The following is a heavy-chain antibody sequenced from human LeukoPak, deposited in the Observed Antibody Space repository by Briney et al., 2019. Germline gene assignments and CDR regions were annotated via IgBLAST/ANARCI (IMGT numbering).Heavy chain of an antibody. D-gene: IGHD3-22*01. Sequence: ASVKVSCKVSGYTLTELSMHWVRQAPGKGLEWMGGFDPEDGETIYAQKFQGRITMTEDTSTDTAYMELSSLRSEDTAVYYCATAGPSSYDSSGYYLDYWDQGTLVTVSS. V-gene: IGHV1-24*01. CDR1: GYTLTELS. J-gene: IGHJ4*02. CDR3: ATAGPSSYDSSGYYLDY. CDR2: FDPEDGET.